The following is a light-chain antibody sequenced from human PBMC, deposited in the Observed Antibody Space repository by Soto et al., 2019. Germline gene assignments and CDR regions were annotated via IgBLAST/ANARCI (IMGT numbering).Light chain of an antibody. Sequence: EIVLTQSPATLSLSPGERATLSCRASQSVSSYLAWYQQKPGQAPRLLISDASNRATGIPARFSGRGSGTDFTLTISSLEPEDFAVYYCQHRSEWPVSFGQGTRLETK. CDR3: QHRSEWPVS. CDR1: QSVSSY. J-gene: IGKJ5*01. V-gene: IGKV3-11*01. CDR2: DAS.